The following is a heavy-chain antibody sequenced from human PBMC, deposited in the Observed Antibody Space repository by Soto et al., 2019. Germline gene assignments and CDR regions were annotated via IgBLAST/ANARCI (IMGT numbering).Heavy chain of an antibody. CDR1: GFTVSSNY. Sequence: GGSLRLSCAASGFTVSSNYMSWVRQAPGKGLEWVSVIYSGGSTYYADSVKGRFTISRDNSKNTLYLQMNSLRAEDTAVYYCARLLGHDDFWSGYYYNGIDVWGQGTTVTVSS. J-gene: IGHJ6*02. V-gene: IGHV3-66*04. D-gene: IGHD3-3*01. CDR2: IYSGGST. CDR3: ARLLGHDDFWSGYYYNGIDV.